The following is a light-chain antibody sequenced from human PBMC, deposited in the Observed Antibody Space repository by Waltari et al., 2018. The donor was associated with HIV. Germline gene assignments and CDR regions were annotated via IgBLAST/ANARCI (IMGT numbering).Light chain of an antibody. J-gene: IGKJ3*01. CDR3: QQYGSSAT. CDR1: QSLPSNY. Sequence: EIVLTQSPGTLSLSPGEGATLSCRASQSLPSNYLAWYLHKPGQAPRLLIYGASFRATGIPDRFSGSGSGTDLTLTISRLEPEDFATYFCQQYGSSATFGPGTKVDI. CDR2: GAS. V-gene: IGKV3-20*01.